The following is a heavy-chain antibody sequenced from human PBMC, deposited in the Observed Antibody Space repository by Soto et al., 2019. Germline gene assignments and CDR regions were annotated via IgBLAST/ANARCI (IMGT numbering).Heavy chain of an antibody. CDR1: GYTFTGYY. J-gene: IGHJ6*02. Sequence: ASVKVSCKASGYTFTGYYMHWVRQAPGQGLEWMGWINPNSGDTNYAQKFQGWVTMTRHTSISTAYMELSRLRSDDTAVYYCARDYCSSTSCYIGYGMDVWGQGTTVTVSS. D-gene: IGHD2-2*02. CDR3: ARDYCSSTSCYIGYGMDV. V-gene: IGHV1-2*04. CDR2: INPNSGDT.